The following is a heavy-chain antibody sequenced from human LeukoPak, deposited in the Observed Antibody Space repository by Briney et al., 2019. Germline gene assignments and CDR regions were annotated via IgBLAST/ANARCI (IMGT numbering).Heavy chain of an antibody. Sequence: PGGSLRLSCAASGFTFSSYSMNWVRQAPGKGLEWVSYISSSSSTLYYADSVKGRFTISRDKAKNSLFLQRNSLGAEDTAVYYVAKSLFGVVIMPSWAMDVWGKGTTVTVSS. CDR3: AKSLFGVVIMPSWAMDV. J-gene: IGHJ6*03. D-gene: IGHD3-3*01. CDR2: ISSSSSTL. V-gene: IGHV3-48*01. CDR1: GFTFSSYS.